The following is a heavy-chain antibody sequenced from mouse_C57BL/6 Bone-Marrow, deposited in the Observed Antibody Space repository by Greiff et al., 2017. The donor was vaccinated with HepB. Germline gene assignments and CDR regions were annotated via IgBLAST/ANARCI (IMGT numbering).Heavy chain of an antibody. CDR1: GYTFTSYW. CDR3: ARRVEDYYGNYVFAY. CDR2: IDPSDSET. J-gene: IGHJ3*01. V-gene: IGHV1-52*01. Sequence: VQLQQPGAELVRPGSSVKLSCKASGYTFTSYWMHWVKQRPIQGLEWSGNIDPSDSETNYNQKFKDKATLTVDKSSSTAYMQLSSLTSEDSAVYYCARRVEDYYGNYVFAYWGQGTLVTVSA. D-gene: IGHD2-1*01.